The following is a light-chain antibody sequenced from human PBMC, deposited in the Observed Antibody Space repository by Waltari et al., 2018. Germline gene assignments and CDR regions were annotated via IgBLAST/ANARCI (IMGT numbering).Light chain of an antibody. CDR1: QSLTKRY. CDR2: GAS. J-gene: IGKJ2*01. V-gene: IGKV3-20*01. CDR3: QQYGSSVLYT. Sequence: VLTQSPGTLSVSPGERATLSCRASQSLTKRYLAWYQQKPGQAPRLLIYGASSRAAGIPDSFSGSGSGTDFTLTISRLEPEDFAVYYCQQYGSSVLYTFGQGTKLEIK.